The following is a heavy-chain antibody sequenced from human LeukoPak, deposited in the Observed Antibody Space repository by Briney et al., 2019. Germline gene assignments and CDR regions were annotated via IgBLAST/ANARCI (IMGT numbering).Heavy chain of an antibody. CDR2: ISGSGGRT. J-gene: IGHJ4*02. CDR3: AKVEYDYIWGTYRLTYFDY. CDR1: GFTFSNYA. V-gene: IGHV3-23*01. Sequence: GGSLRLSCAASGFTFSNYAMSWVRQAPGKGLEWVSAISGSGGRTYYADSVKGRSTISRDNTKNTMYLQMNSLRVEDTAVYYCAKVEYDYIWGTYRLTYFDYWGQGTLVTVSS. D-gene: IGHD3-16*02.